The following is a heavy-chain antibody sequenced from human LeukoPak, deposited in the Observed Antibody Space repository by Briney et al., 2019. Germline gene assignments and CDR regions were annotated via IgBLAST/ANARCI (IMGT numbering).Heavy chain of an antibody. Sequence: PGGSLRLSCAASGFTFSSYSMNWVRQAPGKGLEWVSYISSSSNIIYYADSVKGRFTISRDNAENSLDLQMNSLRDEDTAVYYCASPEYGSGSWGQGTLVTVSS. D-gene: IGHD3-10*01. CDR3: ASPEYGSGS. V-gene: IGHV3-48*02. CDR1: GFTFSSYS. CDR2: ISSSSNII. J-gene: IGHJ5*02.